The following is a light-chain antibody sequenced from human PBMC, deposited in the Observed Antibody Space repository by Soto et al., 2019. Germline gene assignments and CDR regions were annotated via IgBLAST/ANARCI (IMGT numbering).Light chain of an antibody. CDR2: EDI. CDR3: YTYAGGSTYL. J-gene: IGLJ1*01. Sequence: QSVLTQPASVSGSPGQSITISCTGTSSDVGSYSLLSWYQHHPGKAPKLIIYEDIKGPSGVSNRFSGSKSGNTASLRISGLQAEDEAVYYCYTYAGGSTYLFGTGTKVTVL. CDR1: SSDVGSYSL. V-gene: IGLV2-23*01.